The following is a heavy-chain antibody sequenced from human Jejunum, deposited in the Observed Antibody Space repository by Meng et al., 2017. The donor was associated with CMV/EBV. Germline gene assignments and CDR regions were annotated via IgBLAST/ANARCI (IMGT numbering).Heavy chain of an antibody. CDR1: GGYISTYN. J-gene: IGHJ6*02. D-gene: IGHD2-8*01. V-gene: IGHV4-59*01. CDR2: IYFSGNT. Sequence: TCTVSGGYISTYNWNWIRQSQGKGLEWIGNIYFSGNTNYNPSLKSRVAMSVDTSKNQLSLSLSSVTAADTAVYYCARGMVSYGMDVWGQGTTVTVSS. CDR3: ARGMVSYGMDV.